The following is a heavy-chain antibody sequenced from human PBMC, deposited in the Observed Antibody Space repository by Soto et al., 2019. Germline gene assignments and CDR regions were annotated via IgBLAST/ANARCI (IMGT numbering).Heavy chain of an antibody. V-gene: IGHV3-33*01. CDR2: IWYDGSNE. CDR1: GFTFSSYG. CDR3: ARDQFYDSSGSFDQ. J-gene: IGHJ4*02. Sequence: GGSLRLSCAASGFTFSSYGMHWVRQAPGKGLEWVAVIWYDGSNEYYADSVKGRFTISRDNSKNTLYLQMNSLRAEDAAVYYCARDQFYDSSGSFDQWGQGTLVTVSS. D-gene: IGHD3-22*01.